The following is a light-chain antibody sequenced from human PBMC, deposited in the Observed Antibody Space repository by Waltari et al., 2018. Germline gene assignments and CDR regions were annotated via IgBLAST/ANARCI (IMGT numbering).Light chain of an antibody. Sequence: QSALTQPASVSGSPGQSITISCTGTSADVGHFDYVSWYQQYPGKAPKLMIHAVSNRPSGVSDRFSGSKSGSAASLTISGLQAEDEAEYYCALYTSRGVFGGGTKLTVL. J-gene: IGLJ3*02. V-gene: IGLV2-14*03. CDR3: ALYTSRGV. CDR2: AVS. CDR1: SADVGHFDY.